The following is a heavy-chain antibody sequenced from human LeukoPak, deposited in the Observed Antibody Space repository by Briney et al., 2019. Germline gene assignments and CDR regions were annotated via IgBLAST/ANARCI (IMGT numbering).Heavy chain of an antibody. Sequence: ASVTVSCKASGYTFTSYFIHWVRQAPGQGLEWMGIINPGSGSTSYTQKFRDRVTMTRDKSTSTVNMELSRLRSEDTAVYYCVRDLGYYDRSGYPTHFDYWGQGTLVTVSS. CDR1: GYTFTSYF. V-gene: IGHV1-46*01. J-gene: IGHJ4*02. D-gene: IGHD3-22*01. CDR3: VRDLGYYDRSGYPTHFDY. CDR2: INPGSGST.